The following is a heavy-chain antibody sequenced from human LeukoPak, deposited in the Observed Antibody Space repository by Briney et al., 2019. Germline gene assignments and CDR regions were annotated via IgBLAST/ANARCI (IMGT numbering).Heavy chain of an antibody. CDR3: SRGLRERRPTYYYYYMDV. CDR1: GFTFGDYA. CDR2: IRSKAYGGTT. Sequence: GGSLRLSCTASGFTFGDYAMSWVRQAPGKGLEWVGFIRSKAYGGTTEYAASVKGRFTISRDDSKSIAYLQMNSLKTEDTAVYYCSRGLRERRPTYYYYYMDVWGKGTTVTISS. D-gene: IGHD1-1*01. J-gene: IGHJ6*03. V-gene: IGHV3-49*04.